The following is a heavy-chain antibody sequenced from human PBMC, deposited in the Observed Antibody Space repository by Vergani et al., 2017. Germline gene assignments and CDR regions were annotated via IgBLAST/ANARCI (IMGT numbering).Heavy chain of an antibody. CDR2: IYSGGST. CDR1: GFTVSSNY. D-gene: IGHD3-3*01. J-gene: IGHJ2*01. CDR3: AKDHYXFWSGYPNLSPFDL. V-gene: IGHV3-66*01. Sequence: EVQVVETGGGLVQPGGSLRLSCAASGFTVSSNYMSWVRQAPGKGLEWVSVIYSGGSTYYADSVKGRFIISRDNAKNSLYLQMNSLRAEDTALYYCAKDHYXFWSGYPNLSPFDLWGRGTLVTVSS.